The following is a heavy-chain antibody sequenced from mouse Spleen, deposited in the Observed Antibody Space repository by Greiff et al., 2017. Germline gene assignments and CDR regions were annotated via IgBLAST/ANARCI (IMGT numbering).Heavy chain of an antibody. CDR2: IYPGNSDT. CDR3: TSNIYYAMDY. J-gene: IGHJ4*01. CDR1: GYSFTSYW. Sequence: EVQLQQSGTVLARPGASVKMSCKASGYSFTSYWMHWVKQRPGQGLEWIGAIYPGNSDTSYNQKFKGKAKLTAVTSASTAYMELSSLTNEDSAVYYCTSNIYYAMDYWGQGTSVTVSS. V-gene: IGHV1-5*01.